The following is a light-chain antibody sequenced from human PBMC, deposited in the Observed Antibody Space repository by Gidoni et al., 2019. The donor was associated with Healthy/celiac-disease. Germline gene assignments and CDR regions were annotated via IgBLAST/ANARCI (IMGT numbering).Light chain of an antibody. V-gene: IGKV1-5*03. CDR2: KAS. CDR3: QQYNSYPT. CDR1: PSISSW. Sequence: DIQMTQSPSTLPASVGDRVTITCRASPSISSWLAWYQQKPGKAPKLLIYKASSLESGVPSRFSGSGSGTEFTLTISSLQPDDFATYYCQQYNSYPTFXXXTKVEIK. J-gene: IGKJ1*01.